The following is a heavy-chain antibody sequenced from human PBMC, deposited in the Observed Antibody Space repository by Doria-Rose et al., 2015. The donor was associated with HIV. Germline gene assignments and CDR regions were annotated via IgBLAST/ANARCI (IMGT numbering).Heavy chain of an antibody. Sequence: QITLKESGPVLVKPTETLTLTCTVSGVSLSSPGMGMSWIRQPPGKALEWLANIFSDDERSYKTSLKSRLTISSATSKGQVVLTMTDMDPVDTATYYCARIKSSRWYHKYYFDFWGQGTLVIVSA. J-gene: IGHJ4*02. CDR1: GVSLSSPGMG. V-gene: IGHV2-26*01. CDR2: IFSDDER. CDR3: ARIKSSRWYHKYYFDF. D-gene: IGHD6-13*01.